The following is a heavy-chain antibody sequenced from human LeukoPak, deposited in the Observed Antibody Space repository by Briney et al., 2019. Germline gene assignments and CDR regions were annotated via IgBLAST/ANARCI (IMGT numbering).Heavy chain of an antibody. Sequence: SETLSLTCTVSGGSISSYYWSWIRQPPGKGLEWIGYIYYSGSTNYNPSLMSRVTISVDTSKNQFSLKLSSVTAADTAVYYCARGVSYYDSSGYYNEYFQHWGQGTLVTVSS. CDR1: GGSISSYY. CDR3: ARGVSYYDSSGYYNEYFQH. D-gene: IGHD3-22*01. CDR2: IYYSGST. J-gene: IGHJ1*01. V-gene: IGHV4-59*08.